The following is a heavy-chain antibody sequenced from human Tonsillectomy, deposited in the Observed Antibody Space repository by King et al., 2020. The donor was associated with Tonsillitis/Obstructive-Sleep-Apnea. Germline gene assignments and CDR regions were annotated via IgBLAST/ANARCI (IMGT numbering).Heavy chain of an antibody. D-gene: IGHD6-13*01. Sequence: VQLVESGGGLVQPGGSLRLSCEASAFSFKDYWMSWVRQAPGKGLEWVANINQDGSGKYYVDSVKGRFTISIDNAKNSVYLQMNSLGADDTAIYYCARDHILPSAGNDYWGQGTLVTVSS. CDR2: INQDGSGK. CDR3: ARDHILPSAGNDY. V-gene: IGHV3-7*01. CDR1: AFSFKDYW. J-gene: IGHJ4*02.